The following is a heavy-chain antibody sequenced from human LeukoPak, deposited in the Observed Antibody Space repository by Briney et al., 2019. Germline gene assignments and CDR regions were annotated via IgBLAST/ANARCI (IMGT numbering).Heavy chain of an antibody. CDR1: GFTFTNAW. J-gene: IGHJ4*02. D-gene: IGHD3-10*01. CDR2: IKSKTDGGTT. V-gene: IGHV3-15*01. CDR3: TTDRGGW. Sequence: KSGGSLRLSCVDSGFTFTNAWMSWVRQAPGKGLEWIGRIKSKTDGGTTDYAAPVKGRFTISRDDSKNTLYLQMNSLKTEDTAVYYCTTDRGGWWGQGTLVTVSS.